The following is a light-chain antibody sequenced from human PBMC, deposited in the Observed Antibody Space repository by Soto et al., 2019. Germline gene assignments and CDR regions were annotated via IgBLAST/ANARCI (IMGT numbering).Light chain of an antibody. V-gene: IGKV3-15*01. CDR1: QGVSRK. CDR2: GAS. J-gene: IGKJ4*01. Sequence: DIVMTQSPATLSVAPGERVTFSCGASQGVSRKLAWYQHKPGQAPRLLISGASTGATGIPARFSGSGSGTDFTLTISRLEPEDFAVYYCQQYGSSPPLSFGGGTKVDIK. CDR3: QQYGSSPPLS.